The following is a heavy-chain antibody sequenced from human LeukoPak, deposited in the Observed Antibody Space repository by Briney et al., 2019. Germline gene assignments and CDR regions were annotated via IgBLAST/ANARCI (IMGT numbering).Heavy chain of an antibody. CDR3: AKGSLLYYYDSSGLAGHFDY. D-gene: IGHD3-22*01. Sequence: SLRLSCAASGFTFDDYAMHWVRQAPGKGLEWVSGIIWNSGSIGYADSVKGRFTNSRDNAKNSLYLQMNSLRAEDMALYYCAKGSLLYYYDSSGLAGHFDYWGQGSLVTVSS. CDR2: IIWNSGSI. CDR1: GFTFDDYA. V-gene: IGHV3-9*03. J-gene: IGHJ4*02.